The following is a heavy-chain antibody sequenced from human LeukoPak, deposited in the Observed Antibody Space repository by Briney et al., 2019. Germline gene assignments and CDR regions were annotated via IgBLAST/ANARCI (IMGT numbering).Heavy chain of an antibody. CDR3: AKDMHGYDRPVDY. D-gene: IGHD5-24*01. V-gene: IGHV3-23*01. CDR1: GFTFNIHA. CDR2: ISGIGISI. J-gene: IGHJ4*02. Sequence: GGSLRLSCAASGFTFNIHAMDWVRQAPGKGLEWVSSISGIGISIYYADSVKGRFAISRDNSKNTVYLQMNRLIAEDTAVYYRAKDMHGYDRPVDYWGRGTQVIVSS.